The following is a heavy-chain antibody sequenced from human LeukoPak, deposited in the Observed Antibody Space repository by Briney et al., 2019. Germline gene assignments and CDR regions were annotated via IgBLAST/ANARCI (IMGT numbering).Heavy chain of an antibody. CDR3: ARRIIAVAGIGDAFDI. D-gene: IGHD6-19*01. CDR2: IYHSGST. J-gene: IGHJ3*02. Sequence: PSETLSLTCAVSGYSISSGYYWGWIRQPPGKGLEWIGSIYHSGSTYYNPSLKSRVTISVDTSKNQFSLKLSSVTAADTAVYYCARRIIAVAGIGDAFDIWGQGTMVTVSS. V-gene: IGHV4-38-2*01. CDR1: GYSISSGYY.